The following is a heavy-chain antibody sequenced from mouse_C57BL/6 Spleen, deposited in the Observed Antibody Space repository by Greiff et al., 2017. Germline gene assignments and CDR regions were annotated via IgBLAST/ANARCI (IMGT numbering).Heavy chain of an antibody. CDR2: IWSGGST. J-gene: IGHJ3*01. CDR1: GFSLTSYG. CDR3: AVSGNYATWFAY. D-gene: IGHD3-2*02. V-gene: IGHV2-2*01. Sequence: VQLQESGPGLVQPSQSLSITCTVSGFSLTSYGVHWVRKSPGKGLEWLGVIWSGGSTDYNAAFISRLSISKDNSTSQVFFKMNSLQADDTAIYYCAVSGNYATWFAYWGQGTLVTVSA.